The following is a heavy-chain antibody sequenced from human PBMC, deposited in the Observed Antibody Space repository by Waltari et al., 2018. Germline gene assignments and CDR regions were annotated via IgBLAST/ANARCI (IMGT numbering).Heavy chain of an antibody. CDR1: GFTFSRYV. CDR3: AKAYTSGWYNGYFDY. CDR2: ISYDGSNK. D-gene: IGHD6-19*01. J-gene: IGHJ4*02. V-gene: IGHV3-30*18. Sequence: QVQLVESGGGVVQPGRSLRLSCAASGFTFSRYVMQWVRQAPGKGLEWVAVISYDGSNKYYADSVKGRFTISRDNSKNTLYLQMNSLRAEDTAVYYCAKAYTSGWYNGYFDYWGQGTLVTVSS.